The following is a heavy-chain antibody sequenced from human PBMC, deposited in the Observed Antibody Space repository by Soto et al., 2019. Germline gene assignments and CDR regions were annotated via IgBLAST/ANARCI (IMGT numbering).Heavy chain of an antibody. CDR2: INSDGSST. Sequence: GGSLRLSCAASGFTFSSYWMHWVRQAPGKGLVWVSRINSDGSSTSYADSVKGRFTISRDNAKNSLCLQMNSLRAEDTAVYYCARDCGYCISTAGGMDVWGQGTTVTVSS. J-gene: IGHJ6*02. V-gene: IGHV3-74*01. D-gene: IGHD2-2*01. CDR1: GFTFSSYW. CDR3: ARDCGYCISTAGGMDV.